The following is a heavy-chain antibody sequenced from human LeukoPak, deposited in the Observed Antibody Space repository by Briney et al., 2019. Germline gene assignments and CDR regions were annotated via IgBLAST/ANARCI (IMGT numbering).Heavy chain of an antibody. J-gene: IGHJ4*02. V-gene: IGHV3-48*03. Sequence: PGGSLRLCCAASGFTFSSHSMSWVRQPPGEGLEWLSYISSTGSTIYYADSVKGRFTISRDSAKNSLFLQMNSLRAEDTAVYYCARRGGSCYCFDYWGQGTLVTVSS. CDR1: GFTFSSHS. D-gene: IGHD2-15*01. CDR2: ISSTGSTI. CDR3: ARRGGSCYCFDY.